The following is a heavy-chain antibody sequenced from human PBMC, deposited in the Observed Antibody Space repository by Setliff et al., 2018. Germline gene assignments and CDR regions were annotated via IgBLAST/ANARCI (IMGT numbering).Heavy chain of an antibody. V-gene: IGHV1-18*01. CDR1: GYTFTSYG. Sequence: GPSVKVSCKASGYTFTSYGISWVRQAPGQGLEWMGWISAYNGNTNYAQKLQGRVTMTTDTSTSTAYMELRSLRSDDTAVYYCAISTIFGVVSPTPDAFDIWGQGTMVTVSS. CDR3: AISTIFGVVSPTPDAFDI. CDR2: ISAYNGNT. J-gene: IGHJ3*02. D-gene: IGHD3-3*01.